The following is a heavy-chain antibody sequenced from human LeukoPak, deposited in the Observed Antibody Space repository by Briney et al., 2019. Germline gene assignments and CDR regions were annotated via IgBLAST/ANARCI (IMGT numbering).Heavy chain of an antibody. CDR2: INHSGST. Sequence: KPSETLSLTCAVYGGSFSGYYWSWIRQPPGKGLEWIGEINHSGSTNYNPSLKSRVTISVDTSKNQFSLKLSSGTAADTAVYYCARGGLRYFDWLSSYYFDYWGQGTLVTVSS. D-gene: IGHD3-9*01. CDR3: ARGGLRYFDWLSSYYFDY. CDR1: GGSFSGYY. V-gene: IGHV4-34*01. J-gene: IGHJ4*02.